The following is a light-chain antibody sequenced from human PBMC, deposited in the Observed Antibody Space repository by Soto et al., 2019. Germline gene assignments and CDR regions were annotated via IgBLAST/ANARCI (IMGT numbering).Light chain of an antibody. J-gene: IGKJ5*01. V-gene: IGKV3-15*01. CDR1: QSVSSN. CDR2: GAS. Sequence: EIVMTQSPATLSVSPGDRATLSCRASQSVSSNLAWYQQKPGQAPRLLISGASTRATAIPARFRGSGSGTEFTLTITSLKPEDFETYYCQQLNFFPITFGQGTRLEIK. CDR3: QQLNFFPIT.